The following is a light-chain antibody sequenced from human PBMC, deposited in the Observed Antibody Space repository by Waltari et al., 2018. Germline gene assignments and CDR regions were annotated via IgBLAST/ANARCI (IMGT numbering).Light chain of an antibody. J-gene: IGKJ4*01. V-gene: IGKV3-20*01. CDR1: QSVSSSY. CDR3: QQYGSSSLT. CDR2: GAS. Sequence: EIVLTQSPCTLSLSPGQRATLSCRASQSVSSSYLAWYQQKPGQAPRLLIYGASSRATGIPDRFSGSESGTDFTLTISRLEPEDFAVYYCQQYGSSSLTFGGGTKVEIK.